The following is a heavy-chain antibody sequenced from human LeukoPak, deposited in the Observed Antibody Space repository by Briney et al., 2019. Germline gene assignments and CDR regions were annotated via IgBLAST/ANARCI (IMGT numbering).Heavy chain of an antibody. Sequence: PGGSLKLSCAASGFTFSSYAMHWVRQAPGKGLEWVAVISYDGSNKYYADSVKGRFTISRDNSKNTLYLQMNSLRAEDTAVYYCTSPPGIVVVPAARYYYYGMDVWGQGTTVTVSS. J-gene: IGHJ6*02. D-gene: IGHD2-2*01. V-gene: IGHV3-30*04. CDR2: ISYDGSNK. CDR1: GFTFSSYA. CDR3: TSPPGIVVVPAARYYYYGMDV.